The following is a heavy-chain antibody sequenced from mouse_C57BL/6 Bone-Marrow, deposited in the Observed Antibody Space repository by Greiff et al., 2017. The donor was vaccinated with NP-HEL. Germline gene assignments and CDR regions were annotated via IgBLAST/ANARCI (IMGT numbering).Heavy chain of an antibody. CDR1: GFNIKDDY. D-gene: IGHD2-12*01. CDR3: TTYYSPWFAY. CDR2: IDPENGDT. J-gene: IGHJ3*01. V-gene: IGHV14-4*01. Sequence: VHVKQSGAELVRPGASVKLSCTASGFNIKDDYMHWVKQRPEQGLEWIGWIDPENGDTEYASKFQGKATITADTSSNTAYLQLSSLTSEDTAVYYCTTYYSPWFAYWGQGTLVTVSA.